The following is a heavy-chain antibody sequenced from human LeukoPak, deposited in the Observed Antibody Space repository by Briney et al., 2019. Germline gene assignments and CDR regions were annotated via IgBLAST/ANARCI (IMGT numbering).Heavy chain of an antibody. J-gene: IGHJ6*02. Sequence: SETLSLTCAVYGGSFSGYYWSWIRQPPGKGLEWIGEINHSGSTNYNPSLKSRVTISVDTSKNQFSLKLSSVTAADTAVYYCARDRVVVVVAASYYHYYGMDVWGQGTTVTVSS. CDR2: INHSGST. CDR3: ARDRVVVVVAASYYHYYGMDV. D-gene: IGHD2-15*01. CDR1: GGSFSGYY. V-gene: IGHV4-34*01.